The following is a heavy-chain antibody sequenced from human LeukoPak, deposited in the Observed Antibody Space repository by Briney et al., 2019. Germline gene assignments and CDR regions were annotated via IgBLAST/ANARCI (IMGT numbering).Heavy chain of an antibody. D-gene: IGHD2-2*01. Sequence: GGSLRLPCATSGFTFSSYAMSWARQAPGKGLEWVSGISGPGDTTYYAESVKGRFTISRDNSKNTLFLQMNSLRADDTAVYYRAKQRSEVPTAAANYWGRGTLVTVSS. V-gene: IGHV3-23*01. CDR2: ISGPGDTT. CDR1: GFTFSSYA. CDR3: AKQRSEVPTAAANY. J-gene: IGHJ4*02.